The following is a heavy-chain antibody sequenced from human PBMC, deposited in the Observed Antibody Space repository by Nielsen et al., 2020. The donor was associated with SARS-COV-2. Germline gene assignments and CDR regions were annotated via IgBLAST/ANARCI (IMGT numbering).Heavy chain of an antibody. V-gene: IGHV3-21*01. Sequence: GESLKISCAASGFTFSTYSMNWVRQAPGKGLEWVSSINGGSSYIYYADSVKGRFTISRDNARNSVYPQMNGLRAEDTAVYYCARDSSSWRNYFYYGMDVWGQGTTVTVSS. CDR1: GFTFSTYS. J-gene: IGHJ6*02. D-gene: IGHD6-13*01. CDR2: INGGSSYI. CDR3: ARDSSSWRNYFYYGMDV.